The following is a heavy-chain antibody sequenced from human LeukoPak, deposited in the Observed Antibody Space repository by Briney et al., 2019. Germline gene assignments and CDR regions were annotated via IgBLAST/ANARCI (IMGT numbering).Heavy chain of an antibody. CDR3: AKDFRGPVPVMDAFDI. Sequence: GGSLRLSCVVSGFTFSTYWMSWVRQAPGKGLEWVSAISGSGGSTYYADSVKGRFTISRDNSKHTLYLQMNSLRAEDTAVYYCAKDFRGPVPVMDAFDIWGQGTMVTVSS. CDR2: ISGSGGST. V-gene: IGHV3-23*01. CDR1: GFTFSTYW. J-gene: IGHJ3*02. D-gene: IGHD2-8*01.